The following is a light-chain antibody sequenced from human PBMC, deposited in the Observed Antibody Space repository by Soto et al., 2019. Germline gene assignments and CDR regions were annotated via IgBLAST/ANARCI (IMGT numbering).Light chain of an antibody. CDR3: AAWDGSLNNVL. Sequence: QPVLTQPPSASGTPGQRVTISCSGSGSSIGTNTVNWYRQLPGTAPKLLIYGNNQRPSGVPDRFPGSKSGTSASLAISGLQSEDEAEYYCAAWDGSLNNVLFGGGTQLTVL. CDR2: GNN. CDR1: GSSIGTNT. V-gene: IGLV1-44*01. J-gene: IGLJ2*01.